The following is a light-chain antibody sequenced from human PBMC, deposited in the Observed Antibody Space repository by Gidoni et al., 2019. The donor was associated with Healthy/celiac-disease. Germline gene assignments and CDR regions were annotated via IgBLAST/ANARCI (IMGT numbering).Light chain of an antibody. CDR2: SNN. V-gene: IGLV1-47*02. CDR3: AAWDDSLSGRV. CDR1: SSNIGSNY. J-gene: IGLJ3*02. Sequence: SVLTQPPSASGTPGQRVTISCSESSSNIGSNYVYWYQQLPGTAPKLLIYSNNQRPSGVPDRFSGSKSGTSASLAISGLRSEDEADYYCAAWDDSLSGRVFGGGTKLTVL.